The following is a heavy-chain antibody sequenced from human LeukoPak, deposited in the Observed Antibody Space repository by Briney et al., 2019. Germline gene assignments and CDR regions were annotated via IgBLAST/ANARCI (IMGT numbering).Heavy chain of an antibody. CDR1: GFTFSSYG. Sequence: GGSLRLSCAASGFTFSSYGMHWVRQAPGKGLEYVSAISSSGDSTYYADSVKGRFTISRDNSKNTLYLQMSLLRPEDAAVFYCVKGRIGMAGTAPLDYWGLGILVTVSS. CDR2: ISSSGDST. D-gene: IGHD6-19*01. CDR3: VKGRIGMAGTAPLDY. J-gene: IGHJ4*02. V-gene: IGHV3-64D*08.